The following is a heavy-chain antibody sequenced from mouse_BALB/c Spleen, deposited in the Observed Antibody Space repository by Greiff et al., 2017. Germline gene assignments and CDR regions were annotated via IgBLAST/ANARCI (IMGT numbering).Heavy chain of an antibody. CDR3: ARDMRDGYGFDY. J-gene: IGHJ2*01. Sequence: EVQRVESGGGLVQPGGSLRLSCATSGFTFTDYYMSWVRQPPGKALEWLGFIRNKANGYTTEYSASVKGRFTISRDNSQSILYLQMNTLRAEDSATYYCARDMRDGYGFDYWGQGTTLTVSS. D-gene: IGHD2-2*01. CDR1: GFTFTDYY. CDR2: IRNKANGYTT. V-gene: IGHV7-3*02.